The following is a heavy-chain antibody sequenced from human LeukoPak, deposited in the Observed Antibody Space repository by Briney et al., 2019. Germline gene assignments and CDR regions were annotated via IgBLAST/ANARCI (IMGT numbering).Heavy chain of an antibody. CDR1: GGSISSYY. CDR2: IYYSGTT. CDR3: ARGGWNKFDY. V-gene: IGHV4-59*01. D-gene: IGHD3-22*01. J-gene: IGHJ4*02. Sequence: SETLSLTCTLSGGSISSYYWSWIRQPPGKGREWIGYIYYSGTTNYNPSLKSRVTISVDTSKNQFSLKLSSVTAADTAVYYCARGGWNKFDYWGQGTLVTVSS.